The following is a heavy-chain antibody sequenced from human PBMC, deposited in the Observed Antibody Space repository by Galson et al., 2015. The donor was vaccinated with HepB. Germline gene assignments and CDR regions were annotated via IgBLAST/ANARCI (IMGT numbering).Heavy chain of an antibody. CDR3: ARTPTVTYDEPQYYFDY. D-gene: IGHD4-17*01. CDR1: GFTFSSYA. J-gene: IGHJ4*02. Sequence: SLRLSCAASGFTFSSYAMHWVRQAPGKGLEWVAVISYDGSNKYYADSVKGRFTISRDNSKNTLYLQMNSLRAEDTAVYYCARTPTVTYDEPQYYFDYWGQGTLVTVSS. V-gene: IGHV3-30-3*01. CDR2: ISYDGSNK.